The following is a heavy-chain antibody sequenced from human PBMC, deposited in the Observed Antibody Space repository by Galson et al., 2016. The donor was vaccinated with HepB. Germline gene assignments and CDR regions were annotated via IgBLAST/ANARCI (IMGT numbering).Heavy chain of an antibody. CDR3: ARGVLSGLDV. CDR1: GVSITSYY. V-gene: IGHV4-59*01. J-gene: IGHJ6*02. Sequence: ETLSLTCTVSGVSITSYYWSWIRQSPRKGLEWIGSIYDTGISNNNPSLTSRVIISVDTSKNQFSLKVTSVTAADTAIYYCARGVLSGLDVWGLGTTVAVSS. CDR2: IYDTGIS.